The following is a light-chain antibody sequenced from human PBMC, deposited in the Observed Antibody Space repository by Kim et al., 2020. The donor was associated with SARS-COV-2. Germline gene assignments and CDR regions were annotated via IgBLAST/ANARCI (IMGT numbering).Light chain of an antibody. V-gene: IGKV1-27*01. CDR1: QGISNF. CDR3: QRYNSAPWT. J-gene: IGKJ1*01. CDR2: DAS. Sequence: GDRVTITCRSSQGISNFLAWYQQKPGKVPQLLIYDASVLQSVVPSRFSGSGSGTDFTLTISGLQPEDIATYYCQRYNSAPWTFGQGTKLEI.